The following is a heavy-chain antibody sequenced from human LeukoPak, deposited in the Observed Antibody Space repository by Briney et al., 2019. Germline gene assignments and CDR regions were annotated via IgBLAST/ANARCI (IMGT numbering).Heavy chain of an antibody. J-gene: IGHJ3*02. CDR2: INHSGST. Sequence: SETLSLTCAVYGGCFSGYYWSWIRQPPGKGLEWIGEINHSGSTNYNPSLKSRVTISVDTSKNQFSLKLSSVTAADTAVYYCARESRRKGYYGSSGYCGSDAFDIWGQGTMVTVSS. CDR1: GGCFSGYY. CDR3: ARESRRKGYYGSSGYCGSDAFDI. V-gene: IGHV4-34*01. D-gene: IGHD3-22*01.